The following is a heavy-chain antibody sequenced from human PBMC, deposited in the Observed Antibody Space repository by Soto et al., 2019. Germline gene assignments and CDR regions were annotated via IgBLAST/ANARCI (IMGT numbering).Heavy chain of an antibody. Sequence: GGSLRLSCAASGFTFSSYGMHWVRQAPGKGLEWVAVISYDGSNKYYADSVKGRFTISRDNSKNTLYLQMNSLKASDSAMYYCARLTLAQDSSGYHIFDYWGLGTLVTVSS. D-gene: IGHD3-22*01. CDR1: GFTFSSYG. CDR3: ARLTLAQDSSGYHIFDY. CDR2: ISYDGSNK. J-gene: IGHJ4*02. V-gene: IGHV3-30*03.